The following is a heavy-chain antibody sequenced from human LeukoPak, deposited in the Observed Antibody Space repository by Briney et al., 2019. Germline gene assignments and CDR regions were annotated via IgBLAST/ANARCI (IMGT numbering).Heavy chain of an antibody. CDR1: GGTFSSYA. V-gene: IGHV1-69*13. CDR3: ARESITMVRGVIGRDAFDI. CDR2: IIPIFGTA. D-gene: IGHD3-10*01. J-gene: IGHJ3*02. Sequence: GASVKVSCKASGGTFSSYAISWVRQAPGQGLEWMGGIIPIFGTANYAQKFQGRVTITADESTSTAYMELSSLRSEDTAVYYCARESITMVRGVIGRDAFDIWGQGTMVTVSS.